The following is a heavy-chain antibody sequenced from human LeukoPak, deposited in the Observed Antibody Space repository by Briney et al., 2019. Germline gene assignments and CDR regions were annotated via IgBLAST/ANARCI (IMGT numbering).Heavy chain of an antibody. CDR2: ISTGDEI. CDR3: ATSQGPGNHWFDP. Sequence: GGSLRLSCAAAGFTVTSNSMNWVRQAPGKGLEWVSVISTGDEIHYAESVRGRFTISRDSSSNTLSLHMNSLRVEDTAIYYCATSQGPGNHWFDPWGQGTLVTVSS. CDR1: GFTVTSNS. J-gene: IGHJ5*02. V-gene: IGHV3-53*01.